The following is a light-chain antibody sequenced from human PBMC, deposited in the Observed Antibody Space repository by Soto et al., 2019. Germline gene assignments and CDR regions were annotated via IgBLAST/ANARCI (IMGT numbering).Light chain of an antibody. Sequence: EIVLTQSPGTLSLSPGERATLFCRASQSVSSSSLAWYQQKPGRAPRLLIYGASSRATGIPDRFSGSGSGTDFTLTISRLEPEDFAVYYCQQYGSSPLYTFGQGTEVEIK. CDR2: GAS. CDR3: QQYGSSPLYT. CDR1: QSVSSSS. J-gene: IGKJ2*01. V-gene: IGKV3-20*01.